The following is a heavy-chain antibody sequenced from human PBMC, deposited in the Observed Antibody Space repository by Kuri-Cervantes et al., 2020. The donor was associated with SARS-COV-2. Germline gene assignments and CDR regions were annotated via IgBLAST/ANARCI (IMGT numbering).Heavy chain of an antibody. J-gene: IGHJ5*02. CDR2: INHSGST. Sequence: SETLSLTCTVSGVSISSHDWSWIRQPPGKGLEWIGEINHSGSTNYNPSLKSRVTISVDTSKNQFSLKLSSVTAADTAVYYCARAGYSSSWNRGWFDPWGQGTLVTVSS. CDR1: GVSISSHD. V-gene: IGHV4-34*01. CDR3: ARAGYSSSWNRGWFDP. D-gene: IGHD6-13*01.